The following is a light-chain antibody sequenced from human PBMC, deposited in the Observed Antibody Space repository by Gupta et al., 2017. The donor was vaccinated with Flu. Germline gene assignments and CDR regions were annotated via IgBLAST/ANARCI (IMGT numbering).Light chain of an antibody. Sequence: ELVLTQSPGTLSLSPGERATLYCRASHSVSSSYLAWYQQKPDQALRLLIYGASSRDSGFPDRFSGSGFGTEFTLTISRREPEDFAVYYCQQEGSSPYTFGQGTKLEIK. CDR3: QQEGSSPYT. J-gene: IGKJ2*01. CDR2: GAS. CDR1: HSVSSSY. V-gene: IGKV3-20*01.